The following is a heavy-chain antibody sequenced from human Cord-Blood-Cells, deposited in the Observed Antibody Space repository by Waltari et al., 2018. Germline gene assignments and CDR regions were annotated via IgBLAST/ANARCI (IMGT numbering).Heavy chain of an antibody. CDR2: INQSGST. CDR1: GGSVRGYY. Sequence: QVQLQQWGAGLLKPSETLSLTGAVYGGSVRGYYGGWIRQPQGKGLWWVGEINQSGSTNSNPSLKSRVTITVDTSKNQFSRKLSSGTAADTAVYYCARGRGNDSSGYYYVDYWGQGTLVTVSS. J-gene: IGHJ4*02. D-gene: IGHD3-22*01. V-gene: IGHV4-34*01. CDR3: ARGRGNDSSGYYYVDY.